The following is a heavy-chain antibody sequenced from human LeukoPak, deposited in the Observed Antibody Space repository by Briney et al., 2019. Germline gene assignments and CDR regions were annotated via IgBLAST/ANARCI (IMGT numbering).Heavy chain of an antibody. D-gene: IGHD2-15*01. Sequence: SVKVSCQASGGTFSSYAISWVRQAPGQGLEWVGRIIPILGIANYAQKFQGRVTITADKSTSTAYMELSDLKSEDTAVYYCARDHCSGGSCHGGHWGQGTLVTVSS. V-gene: IGHV1-69*04. CDR2: IIPILGIA. CDR1: GGTFSSYA. CDR3: ARDHCSGGSCHGGH. J-gene: IGHJ4*02.